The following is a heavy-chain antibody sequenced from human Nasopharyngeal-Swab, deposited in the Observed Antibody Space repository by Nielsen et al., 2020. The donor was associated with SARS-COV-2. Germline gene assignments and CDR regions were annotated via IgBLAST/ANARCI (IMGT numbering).Heavy chain of an antibody. CDR3: AKHGWESSYYDFWSGYYTGPSGIDY. J-gene: IGHJ4*02. Sequence: GESLKISCAASGFTFSSYAMSWVRQAPGKGLEWVSAISGSGGSTYYADSVKGRFTISRDNSKNTLYLQMNSLRAEDTAVYYCAKHGWESSYYDFWSGYYTGPSGIDYWGQGTLVTVSS. D-gene: IGHD3-3*01. V-gene: IGHV3-23*01. CDR1: GFTFSSYA. CDR2: ISGSGGST.